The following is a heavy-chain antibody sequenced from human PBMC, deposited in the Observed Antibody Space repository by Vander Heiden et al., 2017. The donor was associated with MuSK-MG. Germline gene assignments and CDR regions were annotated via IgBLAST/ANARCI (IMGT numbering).Heavy chain of an antibody. Sequence: QITLKESGPTLVTPTQTLTLTCTFSGFSLSTRQVGVAWIRQPPGKALEWLARIFWNDDKRYSPSLRSRLTVSKDTSKNQVVLTMTNMDPVDTATYFCAHRLLRRSGGQEFDYWGQGTLVTVSS. CDR3: AHRLLRRSGGQEFDY. J-gene: IGHJ4*02. CDR2: IFWNDDK. V-gene: IGHV2-5*01. CDR1: GFSLSTRQVG. D-gene: IGHD3-16*01.